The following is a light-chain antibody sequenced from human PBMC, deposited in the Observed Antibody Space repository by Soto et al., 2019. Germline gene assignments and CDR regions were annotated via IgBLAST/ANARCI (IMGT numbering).Light chain of an antibody. CDR2: AAS. CDR3: QQYGSSVTWT. Sequence: EVVLTQSPGTVSLSPGERATLSCRASQSVTSNYLAWYQQKPGQAPRLLIYAASSRSTGTPDRFSGSGSGTDFTLSISRLEPEDFAVYSCQQYGSSVTWTFGQGTKVEIK. V-gene: IGKV3-20*01. CDR1: QSVTSNY. J-gene: IGKJ1*01.